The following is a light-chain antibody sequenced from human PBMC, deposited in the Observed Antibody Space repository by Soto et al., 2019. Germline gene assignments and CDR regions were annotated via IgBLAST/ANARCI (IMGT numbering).Light chain of an antibody. CDR2: YDD. CDR3: AAWDDNLNGVV. J-gene: IGLJ2*01. V-gene: IGLV1-36*01. CDR1: RSNVGNNA. Sequence: QSVLTQPPSVSDAPGQRVTISCSGSRSNVGNNAVNWYQQFPGKAPQLLVYYDDLLPSGVSRRFSGSKFGTSASLAISGLQSEDEADYYCAAWDDNLNGVVFGGGTQLTVL.